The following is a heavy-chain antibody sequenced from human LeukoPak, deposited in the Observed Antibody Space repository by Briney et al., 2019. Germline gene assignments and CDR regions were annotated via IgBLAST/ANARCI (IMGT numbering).Heavy chain of an antibody. CDR2: VSYHGSNI. D-gene: IGHD3-22*01. CDR3: AKAVEYYDSSGRADY. J-gene: IGHJ4*02. CDR1: GFVFSTYD. V-gene: IGHV3-30*18. Sequence: GGSLRLSCAASGFVFSTYDMHWVRQAPGKGLEWVAVVSYHGSNIYHAASVQGRFTISRDNSKNTLYLQMNSLRAEDTAVYYCAKAVEYYDSSGRADYWGQGTLVTVSS.